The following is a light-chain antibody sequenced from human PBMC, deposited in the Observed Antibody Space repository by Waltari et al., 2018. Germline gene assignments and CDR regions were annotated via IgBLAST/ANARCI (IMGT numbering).Light chain of an antibody. CDR2: EVS. J-gene: IGKJ3*01. CDR1: QSLLHRDGKTY. Sequence: DMVMTQTPLSLSVTPGQPAAISWKSIQSLLHRDGKTYLVWYLQKPGQSPQLLLYEVSSRFSGVPDRFSGSGLGTDFTLKISRVEAEDVGVYYCMQGLHPPLTFGPGTKVEIK. CDR3: MQGLHPPLT. V-gene: IGKV2-29*02.